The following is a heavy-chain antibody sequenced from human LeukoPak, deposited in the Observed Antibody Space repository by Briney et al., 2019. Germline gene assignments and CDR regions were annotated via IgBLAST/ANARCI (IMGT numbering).Heavy chain of an antibody. CDR3: ARTYYYDSSALTLVGGYGMDV. V-gene: IGHV5-51*01. CDR1: GYSFTSYW. J-gene: IGHJ6*02. Sequence: GESLKISCKGSGYSFTSYWIGWVRHMPGKGLEWMGIIYPGDSDTRYSPSFQGQVTISADKSISTAYLQWSSLKASDTAMYYCARTYYYDSSALTLVGGYGMDVWGQGTTVTVSS. D-gene: IGHD3-22*01. CDR2: IYPGDSDT.